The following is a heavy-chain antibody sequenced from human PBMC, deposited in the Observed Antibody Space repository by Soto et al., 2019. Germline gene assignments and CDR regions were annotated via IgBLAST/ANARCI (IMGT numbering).Heavy chain of an antibody. CDR2: SDNSGGTI. CDR1: GFTFSYYA. D-gene: IGHD1-26*01. V-gene: IGHV3-23*01. CDR3: AKDATRSDGGDYFDY. Sequence: GGSLRLSCVASGFTFSYYAMGWVRQAPGKGLEWVAVSDNSGGTIYYTDYVKGRFTISRDKFKKTLYRQMSSLRAEDTAIYYCAKDATRSDGGDYFDYWGQGTLVTGSS. J-gene: IGHJ4*02.